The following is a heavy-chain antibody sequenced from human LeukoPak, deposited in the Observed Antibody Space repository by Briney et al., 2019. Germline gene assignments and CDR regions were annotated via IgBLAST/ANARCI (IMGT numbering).Heavy chain of an antibody. CDR1: GYSISSGYY. Sequence: SETLSLTCAVSGYSISSGYYWGWIRQPPGKGLEWIGSIYHSGSTYYNPSLKSRVTISVDTSKNQFSLKLSSVTAADTAVYYCARDSREQWLVSGIWGQGTMVTVSS. CDR3: ARDSREQWLVSGI. CDR2: IYHSGST. J-gene: IGHJ3*02. V-gene: IGHV4-38-2*02. D-gene: IGHD6-19*01.